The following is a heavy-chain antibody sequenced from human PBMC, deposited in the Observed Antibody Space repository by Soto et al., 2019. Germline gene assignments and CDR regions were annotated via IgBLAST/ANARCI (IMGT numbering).Heavy chain of an antibody. D-gene: IGHD3-16*01. CDR1: GGNFVNYW. CDR3: ARRATYYHYFDY. V-gene: IGHV5-51*07. CDR2: IYPGDSDT. J-gene: IGHJ4*02. Sequence: ISYKGSGGNFVNYWRSRFHQMPGKGLEYMGIIYPGDSDTRYSPSFQGQVTISADKSTSTAYVQWSSLKASDIAMYYCARRATYYHYFDYWGQGTLVTVFS.